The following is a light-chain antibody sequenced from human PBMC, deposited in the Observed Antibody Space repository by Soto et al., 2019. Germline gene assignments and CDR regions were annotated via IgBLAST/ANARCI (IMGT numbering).Light chain of an antibody. V-gene: IGLV2-11*01. J-gene: IGLJ1*01. Sequence: QSALTQPRSVSGSPGQSVTISCTGTSSDVGGYNYVSWYQQHPGKAPKLMIYDVSKRPSAVLDRCSGSKSGTTASLSISGLQDEDEYDYYCCSYAGSSYVFGTGTKLTVL. CDR1: SSDVGGYNY. CDR3: CSYAGSSYV. CDR2: DVS.